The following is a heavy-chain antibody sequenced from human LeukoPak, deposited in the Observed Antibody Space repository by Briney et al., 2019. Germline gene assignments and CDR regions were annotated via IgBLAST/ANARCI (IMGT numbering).Heavy chain of an antibody. CDR3: ARLGDSSGYYPNYFDY. CDR2: IYYSGST. V-gene: IGHV4-59*01. J-gene: IGHJ4*02. CDR1: GGSFSGYY. Sequence: SETLSLTCAVYGGSFSGYYWSWIRQPPGKGLEWIGYIYYSGSTNYNPSLKSRVTISVDTSKNQFSLKLSSVTAADTAVYYCARLGDSSGYYPNYFDYWGQGTLVTVSS. D-gene: IGHD3-22*01.